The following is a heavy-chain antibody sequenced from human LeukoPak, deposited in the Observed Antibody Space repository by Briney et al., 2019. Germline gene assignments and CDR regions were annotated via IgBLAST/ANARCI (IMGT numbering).Heavy chain of an antibody. CDR2: ISGGGGTP. D-gene: IGHD3-3*01. CDR3: AKVPRGAGTSSGY. J-gene: IGHJ4*02. CDR1: GFTFSSYA. V-gene: IGHV3-23*01. Sequence: GGSLRLSCAASGFTFSSYAMSWVRQAPGKGLEWVSTISGGGGTPYYADSVKGRFTISRDNSKNTLFLQMNSLRVEDTAVYYCAKVPRGAGTSSGYWGQGTLVTVSS.